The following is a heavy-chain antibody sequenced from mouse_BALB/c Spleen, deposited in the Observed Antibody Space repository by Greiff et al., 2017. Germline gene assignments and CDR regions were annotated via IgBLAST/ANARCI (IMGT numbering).Heavy chain of an antibody. CDR3: ARVASYYRYEYAMDY. D-gene: IGHD2-14*01. J-gene: IGHJ4*01. CDR2: IRNKANGYTT. Sequence: EVKVVESGGGLVQPGGSLRLSCATSGFTFTDYYMSWVRQPPGKALEWLGFIRNKANGYTTEYSASVKGRFTISRDNSQSILYLQMNTLRAEDSATYYCARVASYYRYEYAMDYWGQGTSVTVSS. V-gene: IGHV7-3*02. CDR1: GFTFTDYY.